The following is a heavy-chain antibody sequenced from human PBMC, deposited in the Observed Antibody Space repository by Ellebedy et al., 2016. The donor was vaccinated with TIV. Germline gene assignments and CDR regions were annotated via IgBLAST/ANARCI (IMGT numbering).Heavy chain of an antibody. J-gene: IGHJ4*02. V-gene: IGHV3-23*01. CDR1: GFTFSSYA. CDR3: AKGKGGGSDSSAPRYYFDY. CDR2: ISNTGSRT. Sequence: GESLKISCAASGFTFSSYAMSWVRQAPGKGLEWVSTISNTGSRTYYADSVEGRFIISRDNSKQTLYLQMNSLRAEDTAVYYFAKGKGGGSDSSAPRYYFDYWGLGTLVTVSS. D-gene: IGHD3-22*01.